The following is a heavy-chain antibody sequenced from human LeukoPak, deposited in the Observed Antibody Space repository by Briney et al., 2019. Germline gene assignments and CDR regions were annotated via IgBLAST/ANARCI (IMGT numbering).Heavy chain of an antibody. J-gene: IGHJ4*02. Sequence: PSETLSLTCTVSGGSISSYYWSWIRQPPGKGLEWIGYIYYSGSTNCNPSLKSRVTISVDTSKNQFSLKLSSVTAADTAVYYCARERYYYGSGSYDYWGQGTLVTVSS. CDR1: GGSISSYY. CDR3: ARERYYYGSGSYDY. V-gene: IGHV4-59*12. CDR2: IYYSGST. D-gene: IGHD3-10*01.